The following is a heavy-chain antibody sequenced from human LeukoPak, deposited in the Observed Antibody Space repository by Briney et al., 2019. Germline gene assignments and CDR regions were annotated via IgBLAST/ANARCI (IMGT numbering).Heavy chain of an antibody. CDR3: ARVKALGIVGSTTVLDP. V-gene: IGHV1-2*02. CDR2: FNPISGGT. CDR1: GYTFSDFY. Sequence: GASVKVSCKASGYTFSDFYLHWVRQAPGQGLEWMGRFNPISGGTDYAQKFQGRVTMTRDTSISTAYMELSSLRSDDTAVYYCARVKALGIVGSTTVLDPWGQGTLVTVSS. D-gene: IGHD1-26*01. J-gene: IGHJ5*02.